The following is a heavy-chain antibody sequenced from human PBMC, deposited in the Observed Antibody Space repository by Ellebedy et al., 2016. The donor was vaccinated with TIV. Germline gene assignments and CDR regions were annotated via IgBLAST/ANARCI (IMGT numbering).Heavy chain of an antibody. D-gene: IGHD4-17*01. CDR1: RYTFTSYY. CDR3: ARDGTVTIFDY. V-gene: IGHV1-46*01. Sequence: ASVKVSXXASRYTFTSYYMHWVRQAPGQGLEWMGIINPSGGSTSYAQKFQGRVTMTRDTSTSTVYMELSSLRSEDTAVYYCARDGTVTIFDYWGQGTLFTVSS. J-gene: IGHJ4*02. CDR2: INPSGGST.